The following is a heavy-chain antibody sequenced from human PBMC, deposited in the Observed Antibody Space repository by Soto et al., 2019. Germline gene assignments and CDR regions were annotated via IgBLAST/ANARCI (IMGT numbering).Heavy chain of an antibody. CDR2: IYYSGST. CDR3: ARVPSRHDSSGYRWLYYYYYGMDV. Sequence: QVQLQESGPGLVKPSQTLSLTCTVSGGSISSGGYYWSWIRQHPGKGLEWIGYIYYSGSTYYNPSLKSRVTISVDTSKNQFSLKLSSVTAADTAVYYCARVPSRHDSSGYRWLYYYYYGMDVWGQGTTVTVSS. D-gene: IGHD3-22*01. V-gene: IGHV4-31*03. J-gene: IGHJ6*02. CDR1: GGSISSGGYY.